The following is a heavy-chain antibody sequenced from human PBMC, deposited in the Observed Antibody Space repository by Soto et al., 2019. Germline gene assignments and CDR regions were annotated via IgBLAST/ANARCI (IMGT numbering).Heavy chain of an antibody. D-gene: IGHD3-3*01. CDR1: DFTFSTYS. CDR2: ISATSNHI. V-gene: IGHV3-21*01. CDR3: ARDSITIFGGGMDV. J-gene: IGHJ6*02. Sequence: LRLSFVASDFTFSTYSMNWVRQAPGKGLEWVAYISATSNHIYYADSLKGRFTISRDNAKSSLYLHMNSLRAEDTAVYFCARDSITIFGGGMDVWGQGTTVTVSS.